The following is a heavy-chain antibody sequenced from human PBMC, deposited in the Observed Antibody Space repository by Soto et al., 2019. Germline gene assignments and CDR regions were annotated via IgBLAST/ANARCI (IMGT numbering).Heavy chain of an antibody. CDR2: IYYTGST. D-gene: IGHD7-27*01. Sequence: SETLSLTCTVSGDSMSTYYRSWIRQPPGKGLEWVGYIYYTGSTNYNPSLKSRVTVSIDTSKNQFSLILSSVTAADTAVYYCARITRSPNSGYFDYWGQGALVTVSS. CDR3: ARITRSPNSGYFDY. V-gene: IGHV4-59*01. CDR1: GDSMSTYY. J-gene: IGHJ4*02.